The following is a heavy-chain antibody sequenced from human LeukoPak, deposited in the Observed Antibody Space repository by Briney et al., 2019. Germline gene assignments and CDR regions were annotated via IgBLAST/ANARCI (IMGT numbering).Heavy chain of an antibody. CDR1: GGTFSSYA. CDR2: IIPIFGTA. D-gene: IGHD3-22*01. V-gene: IGHV1-69*05. CDR3: ARDLYDSSGYYYRYYFDY. Sequence: ASVKVSCKASGGTFSSYAISWVRQAPGQGLEWMGRIIPIFGTANYAQKFQGRVTITTDESTSTAYMELSSPRSEDTAVYYCARDLYDSSGYYYRYYFDYWGQGTLVTVSS. J-gene: IGHJ4*02.